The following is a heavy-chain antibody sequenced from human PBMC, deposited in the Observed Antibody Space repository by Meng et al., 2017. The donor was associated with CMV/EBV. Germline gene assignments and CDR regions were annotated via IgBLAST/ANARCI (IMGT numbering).Heavy chain of an antibody. Sequence: GGSLRLSCAASGFTFTTFWMSWVRQVPGKRPEYVANIKQDGSAKYQVSSVKGRFTISRDNSKNTLYLQMNSLRAEDTAVYYCAKLDGAAAEYWGQGTLVTVSS. J-gene: IGHJ4*02. CDR3: AKLDGAAAEY. V-gene: IGHV3-7*01. CDR1: GFTFTTFW. CDR2: IKQDGSAK. D-gene: IGHD6-13*01.